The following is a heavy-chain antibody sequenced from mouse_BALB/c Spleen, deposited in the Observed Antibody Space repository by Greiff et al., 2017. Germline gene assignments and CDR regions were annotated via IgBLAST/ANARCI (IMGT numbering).Heavy chain of an antibody. D-gene: IGHD1-1*01. CDR2: ISDGGSYT. CDR1: GFTFSDYY. V-gene: IGHV5-4*02. Sequence: EVKLMESGGGLVKPGGSLKLSCAASGFTFSDYYMYWVRQTPEKRLEWVATISDGGSYTYYPDSVKGRFTISRDNAKNNLYLQMSSLKSEDTAMYYCARGPYYYGSRWYFDVWGAGTTVTVSS. J-gene: IGHJ1*01. CDR3: ARGPYYYGSRWYFDV.